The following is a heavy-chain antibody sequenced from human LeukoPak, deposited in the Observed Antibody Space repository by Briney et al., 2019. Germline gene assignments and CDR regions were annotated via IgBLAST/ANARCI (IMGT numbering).Heavy chain of an antibody. CDR3: ARVGIYGSETFNDY. V-gene: IGHV4-4*02. CDR1: GGSISSSNW. D-gene: IGHD3-10*01. J-gene: IGHJ4*02. Sequence: SETLSLTCAVSGGSISSSNWWSWVRQPPGKGLEWIGEIYHSGSTNYNPSLKSRVTISVDKSKNQFSLKLSSVTAADTAVYYCARVGIYGSETFNDYWGQGTLVTVSS. CDR2: IYHSGST.